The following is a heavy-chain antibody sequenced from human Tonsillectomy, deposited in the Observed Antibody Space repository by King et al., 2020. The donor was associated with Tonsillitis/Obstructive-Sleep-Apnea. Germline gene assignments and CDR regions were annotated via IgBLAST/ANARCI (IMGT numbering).Heavy chain of an antibody. CDR2: IYYSGST. V-gene: IGHV4-59*01. J-gene: IGHJ4*02. CDR3: ARGGYSYGYNFDY. Sequence: QLQESGPGLVKPSETLSLTCTVSGGSISSYYWSWIRQPPGKGLEWIGYIYYSGSTNYNPSLKSRVTISVDTSKNQFSLKLSSVTAADTAVYYCARGGYSYGYNFDYWGQGTLVTVSS. D-gene: IGHD5-18*01. CDR1: GGSISSYY.